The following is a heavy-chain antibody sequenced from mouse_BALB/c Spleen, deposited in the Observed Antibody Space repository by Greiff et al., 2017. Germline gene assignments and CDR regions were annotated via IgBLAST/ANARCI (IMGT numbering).Heavy chain of an antibody. Sequence: EVKLMESGGGLVQPGGSRKLSCAASGFTFSSFGMHWVRQAPEKGLEWVAYISSGSSTIYYADTVKGRFTISRDNPKNTLFLQMTSLRSEDTAMYYCARGDDDWGQGTTLTVSS. CDR1: GFTFSSFG. V-gene: IGHV5-17*02. CDR2: ISSGSSTI. J-gene: IGHJ2*01. CDR3: ARGDDD.